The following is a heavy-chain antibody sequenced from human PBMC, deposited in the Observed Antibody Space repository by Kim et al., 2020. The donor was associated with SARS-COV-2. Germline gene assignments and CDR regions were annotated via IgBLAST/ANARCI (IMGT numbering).Heavy chain of an antibody. D-gene: IGHD3-10*01. CDR2: INPSDGST. CDR1: GYTFTSYY. Sequence: ASVKVSCKASGYTFTSYYMHWVRQAPGQGLEWMGIINPSDGSTSYAQKFQGRVTMTRDTSTSTVYMELSSLRSEDTAVYYCARGGITKVRGVILTGDDWFDPWGQGTLVTVSS. J-gene: IGHJ5*02. CDR3: ARGGITKVRGVILTGDDWFDP. V-gene: IGHV1-46*01.